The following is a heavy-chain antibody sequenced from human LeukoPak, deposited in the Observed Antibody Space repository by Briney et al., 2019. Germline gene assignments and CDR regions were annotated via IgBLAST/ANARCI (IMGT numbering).Heavy chain of an antibody. CDR1: GFTFSNYW. J-gene: IGHJ4*02. CDR3: ARDGGSAWFLDY. D-gene: IGHD6-19*01. V-gene: IGHV3-7*01. CDR2: INQDASEK. Sequence: GGSLRLSCAVSGFTFSNYWMSWVRQTPGKGLEWVANINQDASEKYYLDSVKGRFTISRDNGDNSLYLQMNSLRAEDTAVYYCARDGGSAWFLDYWGQGTLVTVSS.